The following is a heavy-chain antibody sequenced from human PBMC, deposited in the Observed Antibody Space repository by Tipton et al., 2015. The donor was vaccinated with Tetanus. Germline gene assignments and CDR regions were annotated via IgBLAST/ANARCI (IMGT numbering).Heavy chain of an antibody. CDR1: GFTISSHW. CDR2: INPDGTTI. J-gene: IGHJ5*02. Sequence: SLRLSCPASGFTISSHWIHWVRQAPGKGLVWVSRINPDGTTIDYADSVKGRFTISRDDAKNTLYLQMNSLRVDDTAVYYCARGMSFDPWGQGTLVTVSS. V-gene: IGHV3-74*01. CDR3: ARGMSFDP.